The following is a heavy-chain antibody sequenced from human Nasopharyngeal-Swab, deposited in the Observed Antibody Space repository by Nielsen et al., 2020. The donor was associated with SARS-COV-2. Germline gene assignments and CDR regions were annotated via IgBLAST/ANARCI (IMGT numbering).Heavy chain of an antibody. Sequence: GSLRLSCAASGFTFSSYAMSWVRQAPGKGLEWVSAISGSGGSTYYADSVKGRFTISRDNAKNSLYLQMNSLRAEDTAVYYCARVRSLAGHDAFDIWGQGTMVTVSS. J-gene: IGHJ3*02. CDR2: ISGSGGST. CDR1: GFTFSSYA. D-gene: IGHD6-19*01. CDR3: ARVRSLAGHDAFDI. V-gene: IGHV3-23*01.